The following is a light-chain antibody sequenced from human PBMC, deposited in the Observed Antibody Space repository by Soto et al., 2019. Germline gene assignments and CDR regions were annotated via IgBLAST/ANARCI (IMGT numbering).Light chain of an antibody. CDR2: DVS. Sequence: QSVLTQPPSVSGSPGQSVAISCTGTSSDVGGYNRVSWYQQAPGKAPKLLIYDVSNRPSGGSTRFSGSKSGNTASLTIPGLQAEDEADYYCTSYASGSAYVFGPGTKVNVL. CDR1: SSDVGGYNR. V-gene: IGLV2-18*02. CDR3: TSYASGSAYV. J-gene: IGLJ1*01.